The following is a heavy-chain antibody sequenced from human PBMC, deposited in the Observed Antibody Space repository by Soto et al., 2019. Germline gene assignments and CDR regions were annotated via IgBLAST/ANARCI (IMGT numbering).Heavy chain of an antibody. J-gene: IGHJ6*02. Sequence: ASVKVSCKASGYTFTGYYMHWVRQAPGQGLEWMGWINPNSGGTNYAQKFQGWVTMTRDTSISTAYMELSRLRSDDTAVYYCARDLYSSSPTQDYYYYGMDVWGQGTTVTVSS. V-gene: IGHV1-2*04. CDR3: ARDLYSSSPTQDYYYYGMDV. CDR2: INPNSGGT. D-gene: IGHD6-6*01. CDR1: GYTFTGYY.